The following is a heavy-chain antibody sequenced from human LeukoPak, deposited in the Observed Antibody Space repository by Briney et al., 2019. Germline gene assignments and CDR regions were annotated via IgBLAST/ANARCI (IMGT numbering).Heavy chain of an antibody. Sequence: GGSLRLSCAASGFTFSSYAMHWVRQAPGKGLVWVATINQDGSEKYYLDSVKGRFSISRDNAKNSLYLQITGLRAEDSALYYCARGSSSSGLDYWGQGTLVTVSS. CDR2: INQDGSEK. CDR3: ARGSSSSGLDY. V-gene: IGHV3-7*01. J-gene: IGHJ4*02. CDR1: GFTFSSYA. D-gene: IGHD6-6*01.